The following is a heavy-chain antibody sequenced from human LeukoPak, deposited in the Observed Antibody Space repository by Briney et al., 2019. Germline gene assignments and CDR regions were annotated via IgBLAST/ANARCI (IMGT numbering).Heavy chain of an antibody. J-gene: IGHJ4*02. CDR3: ARDGRFAAYEPDY. CDR2: ISAYDGNT. V-gene: IGHV1-18*01. CDR1: GLTFSNYG. Sequence: ASVKVSCKASGLTFSNYGIAWVRQAPGQGLEWVGWISAYDGNTNYAQKFQGRVTMTTDTSTSTAHMELRSLRYDDTAVYYCARDGRFAAYEPDYWGQGTLVTVSS. D-gene: IGHD1-26*01.